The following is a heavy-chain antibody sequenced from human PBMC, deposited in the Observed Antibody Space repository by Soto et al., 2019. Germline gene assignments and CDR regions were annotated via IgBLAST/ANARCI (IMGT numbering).Heavy chain of an antibody. CDR3: ARERRYCTGGTCSDGLDV. CDR1: RASVNSGGYS. Sequence: TSETLSLTCIVTRASVNSGGYSWTWIRQPPGKALEWIGFIFDTEATYYNPALKSRVTISVERSKNQFSLRLTSVTAADTAVYYCARERRYCTGGTCSDGLDVWGQGTTVTVSS. J-gene: IGHJ6*02. D-gene: IGHD2-8*02. V-gene: IGHV4-30-2*01. CDR2: IFDTEAT.